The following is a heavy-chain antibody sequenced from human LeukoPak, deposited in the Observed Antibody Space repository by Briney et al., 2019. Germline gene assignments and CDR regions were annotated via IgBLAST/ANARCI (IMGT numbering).Heavy chain of an antibody. Sequence: GGSLRLSCAASGFTFSSYAMSWVRHAPGKGLEWVSAISGSGGSTYYADSVKGRFTISRDNSKNTLYLQMNSLRAEDTAVYYCAKGKYYYDSSGYYLFDYWGQGTLVTVSS. V-gene: IGHV3-23*01. J-gene: IGHJ4*02. CDR1: GFTFSSYA. CDR3: AKGKYYYDSSGYYLFDY. D-gene: IGHD3-22*01. CDR2: ISGSGGST.